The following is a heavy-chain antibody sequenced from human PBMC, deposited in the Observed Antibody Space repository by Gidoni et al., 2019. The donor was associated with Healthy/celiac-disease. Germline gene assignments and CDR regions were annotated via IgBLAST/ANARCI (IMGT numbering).Heavy chain of an antibody. J-gene: IGHJ6*03. Sequence: QVQLVQSGAEVKKPGASVKVSCKASGYTFTGYYMHWVRQAPGQGLEWMGWINPNSGGTNYAQKFQGRVTMTRDMSISTAYMELSRLRSDDTAVYYCARESYYGSGSYYYMDVWGKGTTVTVSS. CDR2: INPNSGGT. CDR1: GYTFTGYY. CDR3: ARESYYGSGSYYYMDV. D-gene: IGHD3-10*01. V-gene: IGHV1-2*02.